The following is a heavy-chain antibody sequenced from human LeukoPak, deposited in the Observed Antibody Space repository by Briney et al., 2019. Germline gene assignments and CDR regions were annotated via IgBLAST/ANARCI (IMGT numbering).Heavy chain of an antibody. CDR1: GFTLTRYA. CDR2: ICGRGGNT. D-gene: IGHD6-19*01. CDR3: AKARIAVAGIFDY. V-gene: IGHV3-23*01. Sequence: PGGSLRLSCAASGFTLTRYAMSWVRQAPGKGLQWVSLICGRGGNTYYADSVKGRFTISRDNSKNTLSLQMNSLRAEDTAVYYCAKARIAVAGIFDYWGQGTLVTVSS. J-gene: IGHJ4*02.